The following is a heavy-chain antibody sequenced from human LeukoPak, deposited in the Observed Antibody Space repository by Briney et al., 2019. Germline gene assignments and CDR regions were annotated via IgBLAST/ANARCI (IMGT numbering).Heavy chain of an antibody. CDR2: IWYDGSNK. V-gene: IGHV3-33*01. J-gene: IGHJ4*02. CDR1: GXTFSSYG. CDR3: ARASGPFDY. D-gene: IGHD3-10*01. Sequence: GGSLRLSCAASGXTFSSYGMHWVRQAPGKGLEWVAVIWYDGSNKYYADSVKGRFTISRDNSKNTLYLQMNSLRAEDTAVYSCARASGPFDYWGQGTLVTVSS.